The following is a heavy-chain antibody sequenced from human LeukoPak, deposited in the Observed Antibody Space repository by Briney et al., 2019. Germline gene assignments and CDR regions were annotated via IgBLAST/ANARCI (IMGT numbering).Heavy chain of an antibody. J-gene: IGHJ5*02. Sequence: PSETLSLTCTVSGSSISSSSYYWGWIRQPPGKGLEWIGSIYESGSTYYNPSLKSRVTISVDMSKNQFSLKLSSVTAADTAVYYCARHLFNERDFWSGPLNWFDPWGQGTLVTVSS. CDR1: GSSISSSSYY. CDR2: IYESGST. V-gene: IGHV4-39*01. D-gene: IGHD3-3*01. CDR3: ARHLFNERDFWSGPLNWFDP.